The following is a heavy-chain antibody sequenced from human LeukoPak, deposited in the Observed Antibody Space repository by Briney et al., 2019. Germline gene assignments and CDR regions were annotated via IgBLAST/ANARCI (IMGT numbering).Heavy chain of an antibody. CDR2: IIPIFGTA. V-gene: IGHV1-69*01. J-gene: IGHJ4*02. CDR1: GGTFSSYA. D-gene: IGHD4-17*01. CDR3: AHLPNGHDDYGDYRLAYYFDY. Sequence: APVKVSCKASGGTFSSYAISWVRQAPGQGLEWMGGIIPIFGTANYAQKFQGRVTITADESTSTAYMELSSLRSEDTAVYYCAHLPNGHDDYGDYRLAYYFDYWGQGTLVTVSS.